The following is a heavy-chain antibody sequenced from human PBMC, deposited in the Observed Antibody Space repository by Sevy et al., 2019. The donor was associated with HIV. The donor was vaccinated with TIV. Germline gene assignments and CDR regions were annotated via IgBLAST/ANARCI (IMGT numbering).Heavy chain of an antibody. V-gene: IGHV7-4-1*02. D-gene: IGHD4-17*01. J-gene: IGHJ4*02. CDR3: ARNLRDMTAVGPGGDY. Sequence: ASVKVSCKASGYLFTTKAMNWVRQAPGQGLEWMGWINTNTGTATYAQDFTGRFVFSLDTSVNTAYLQISSLEAEDTGIYYCARNLRDMTAVGPGGDYWGQGTLVTVSS. CDR2: INTNTGTA. CDR1: GYLFTTKA.